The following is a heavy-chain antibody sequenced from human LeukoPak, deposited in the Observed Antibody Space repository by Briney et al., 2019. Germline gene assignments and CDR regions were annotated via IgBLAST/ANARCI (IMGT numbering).Heavy chain of an antibody. D-gene: IGHD3-3*01. V-gene: IGHV5-51*01. J-gene: IGHJ4*02. Sequence: ASVKISCKGSGYSFTSYWIGWVRQMPGKGLEWMGIIYPGDSDTRYSPSFQGQVTISADKSISTAYLQWSSLKASDTAMYYCARGTTIFGVVSDYWGQGTLVTVSS. CDR3: ARGTTIFGVVSDY. CDR2: IYPGDSDT. CDR1: GYSFTSYW.